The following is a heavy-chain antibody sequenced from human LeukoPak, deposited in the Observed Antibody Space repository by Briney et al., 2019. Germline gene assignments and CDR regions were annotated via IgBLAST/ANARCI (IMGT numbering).Heavy chain of an antibody. J-gene: IGHJ4*02. V-gene: IGHV6-1*01. D-gene: IGHD1-26*01. CDR3: SGGSFHYFGS. CDR1: GDSVSSNFAA. CDR2: TYYRSKWFN. Sequence: SQTLSLTCDISGDSVSSNFAAWNWIRQSPSRGLEWLGRTYYRSKWFNDYAVSVKSRITINPDTSKNQFSLQLNSVTPDVTPVYYCSGGSFHYFGSWGQGTFVTVSS.